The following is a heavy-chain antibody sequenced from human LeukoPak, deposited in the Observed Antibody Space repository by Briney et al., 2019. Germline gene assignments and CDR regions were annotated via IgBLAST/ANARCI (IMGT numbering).Heavy chain of an antibody. CDR3: VRDGDAYNFDY. D-gene: IGHD5-24*01. CDR2: IIRDGSHT. CDR1: GFTFTTYW. Sequence: PGGSLRLSCAASGFTFTTYWMHWVRQAPGKGLVWVSRIIRDGSHTDYAGSVEGRLTISRDNARNTLYLRMNSLRAEDTAIYYCVRDGDAYNFDYWGQGTLVTVPS. V-gene: IGHV3-74*01. J-gene: IGHJ4*02.